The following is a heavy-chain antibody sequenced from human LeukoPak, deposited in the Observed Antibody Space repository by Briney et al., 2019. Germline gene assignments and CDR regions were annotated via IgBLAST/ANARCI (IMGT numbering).Heavy chain of an antibody. D-gene: IGHD3-3*01. V-gene: IGHV3-33*08. Sequence: GGSLRLSCAASGLTFSSYAMSWVRQAPGKGLEWVAGISPDGSKKYYVDAVKGRFTISRDNSKNTLYLQMNSLRVEDTAMYYCTRDSYARSGSLYYYYGMDVWGQGTTVTVSS. CDR3: TRDSYARSGSLYYYYGMDV. CDR1: GLTFSSYA. CDR2: ISPDGSKK. J-gene: IGHJ6*02.